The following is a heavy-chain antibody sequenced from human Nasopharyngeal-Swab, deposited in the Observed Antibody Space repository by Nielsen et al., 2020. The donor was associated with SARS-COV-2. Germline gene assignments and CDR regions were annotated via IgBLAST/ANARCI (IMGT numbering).Heavy chain of an antibody. J-gene: IGHJ6*02. Sequence: WVRQAPGQRLEWMGWINAGNGNTKYSQKFQGRVTITRDTSASTAYMELSSLRSEDTAVYYCARGDYSSSWDRSYYGMDVWGQGTTVTVSS. D-gene: IGHD6-13*01. CDR3: ARGDYSSSWDRSYYGMDV. CDR2: INAGNGNT. V-gene: IGHV1-3*01.